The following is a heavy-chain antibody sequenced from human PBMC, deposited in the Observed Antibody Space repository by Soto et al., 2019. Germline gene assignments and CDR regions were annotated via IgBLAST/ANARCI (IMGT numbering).Heavy chain of an antibody. CDR1: GYSFTSYW. D-gene: IGHD5-18*01. J-gene: IGHJ3*02. V-gene: IGHV5-51*01. Sequence: GESLKISCKGSGYSFTSYWIGWVRQMPGKGLGWMGIIYPGDSDTRYSPSFQGQVTISADKSISTAYLQWSSLKASDTAMYYCARPTRGYSYGGAFDIWGQGTMVTVSS. CDR3: ARPTRGYSYGGAFDI. CDR2: IYPGDSDT.